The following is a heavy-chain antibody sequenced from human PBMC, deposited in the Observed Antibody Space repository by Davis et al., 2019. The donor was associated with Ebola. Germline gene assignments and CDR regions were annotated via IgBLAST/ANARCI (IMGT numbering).Heavy chain of an antibody. V-gene: IGHV4-59*01. D-gene: IGHD3-16*01. CDR3: ARGGSYYYYYAMDV. Sequence: MPSETLSLTCTVSGGSINNYYWSWIRQPPGKGLEWIGYIYYSGSTNYNPSLKSRVTISVDTSKNQFSLKLSSVTAADTAVYYCARGGSYYYYYAMDVWGQGTTVTVSS. CDR1: GGSINNYY. J-gene: IGHJ6*02. CDR2: IYYSGST.